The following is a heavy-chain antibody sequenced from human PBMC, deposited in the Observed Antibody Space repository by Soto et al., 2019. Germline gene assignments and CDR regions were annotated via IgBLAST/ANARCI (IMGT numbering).Heavy chain of an antibody. J-gene: IGHJ4*02. V-gene: IGHV3-23*01. Sequence: DVQLLESGGGLVQPGGSLRLSCAASGLTFNAYAMTWVRKAPGKGLEWVSAIGGSGGNRYYAGSVRGRFTISRDNSKDTGDLQMNSLRVEDTAVYYCARVASDYINSVDHWGQGILVSVSS. CDR3: ARVASDYINSVDH. CDR2: IGGSGGNR. D-gene: IGHD4-4*01. CDR1: GLTFNAYA.